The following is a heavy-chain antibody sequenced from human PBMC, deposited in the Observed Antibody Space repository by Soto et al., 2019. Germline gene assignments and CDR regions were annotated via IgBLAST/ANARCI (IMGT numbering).Heavy chain of an antibody. CDR1: GYTFSSYG. Sequence: QAQLVQSGVELQKPGASVKLSCKASGYTFSSYGISWVRQAPGQGLEWLGWISPYNDDPKYSQKLQGRVTMTTDTSSRTAYMALRSLRSDDTAVYFCARGGYYDSSGSRNYHYYGMDVWGQGTTVTVSS. D-gene: IGHD3-22*01. CDR2: ISPYNDDP. J-gene: IGHJ6*02. CDR3: ARGGYYDSSGSRNYHYYGMDV. V-gene: IGHV1-18*01.